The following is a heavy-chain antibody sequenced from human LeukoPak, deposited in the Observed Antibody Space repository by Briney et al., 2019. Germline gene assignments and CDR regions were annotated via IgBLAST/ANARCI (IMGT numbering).Heavy chain of an antibody. CDR3: ARDPTDRGSGGFDY. D-gene: IGHD3-16*01. V-gene: IGHV1-8*01. Sequence: ASVKVSCKASGYMFTSYEINWVRQATGQGLEWMGWMNPNSGNTGYAHKFQGRVTMTRNTSISTAYMDLSSLRSEDTAVYYCARDPTDRGSGGFDYWGQGTLVTVSS. CDR2: MNPNSGNT. J-gene: IGHJ4*02. CDR1: GYMFTSYE.